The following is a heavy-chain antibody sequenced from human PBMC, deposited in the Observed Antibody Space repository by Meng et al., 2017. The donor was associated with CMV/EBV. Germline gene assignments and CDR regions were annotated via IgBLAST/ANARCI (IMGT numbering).Heavy chain of an antibody. V-gene: IGHV3-21*01. CDR1: GFTFSSYS. CDR2: ISSSSSYI. J-gene: IGHJ4*02. D-gene: IGHD2-8*01. CDR3: ARYERRRSCDY. Sequence: GGSLRLSCAASGFTFSSYSMNWVRQAPGKGLEWVSSISSSSSYIYYADSVKGRLTISRGNAKNSLYRQMNSLRAEDTAVYYCARYERRRSCDYWGQGTLVTVSS.